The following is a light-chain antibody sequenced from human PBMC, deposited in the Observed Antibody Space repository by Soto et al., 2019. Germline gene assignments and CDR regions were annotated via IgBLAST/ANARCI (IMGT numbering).Light chain of an antibody. V-gene: IGKV1-27*01. CDR2: ASS. CDR3: QKYYTAPLT. CDR1: QGVSNY. J-gene: IGKJ4*01. Sequence: DVPMTQSPSSLSASVGDRVTMTCRASQGVSNYLAWYQQKPGKVPSLLIYASSTLHSGVPSRFSGSGSGTDFTLTISSLQPEDVATYYCQKYYTAPLTFGGGTKVEIK.